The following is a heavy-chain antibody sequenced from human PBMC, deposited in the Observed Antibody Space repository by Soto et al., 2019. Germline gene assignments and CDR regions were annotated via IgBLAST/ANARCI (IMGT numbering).Heavy chain of an antibody. D-gene: IGHD2-21*01. CDR2: VYWDDDK. Sequence: QITLKESGPMLVKPTQALTLTCTCSGFSLTTSGVGVGWIRQPPGKALEWLALVYWDDDKRNSPSPTNRLTLSRDTAKNQVVLTLTNVDPTDTGTYFCAHKGGCGDPESWGQGIMVTVSS. CDR3: AHKGGCGDPES. CDR1: GFSLTTSGVG. V-gene: IGHV2-5*02. J-gene: IGHJ5*02.